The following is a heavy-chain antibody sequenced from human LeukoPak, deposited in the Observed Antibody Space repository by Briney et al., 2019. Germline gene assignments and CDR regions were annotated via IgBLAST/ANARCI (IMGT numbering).Heavy chain of an antibody. Sequence: ASVKVSCKASGYTFTSYDINWVRQATGQGLEWMGWMNPNSGNTGYAQKFQGRVTMTRNTSIGTAYMELSSLRSEDTAVYYCARGRGVVVPAAMGWFDPWGQGTLVTVSS. CDR3: ARGRGVVVPAAMGWFDP. CDR1: GYTFTSYD. J-gene: IGHJ5*02. CDR2: MNPNSGNT. V-gene: IGHV1-8*01. D-gene: IGHD2-2*01.